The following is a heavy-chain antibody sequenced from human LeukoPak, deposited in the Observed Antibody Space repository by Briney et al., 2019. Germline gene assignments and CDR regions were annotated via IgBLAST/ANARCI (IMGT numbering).Heavy chain of an antibody. CDR3: AKGTAALRYYAMDV. CDR2: IGGSGGGT. CDR1: GFTFSTYA. Sequence: GGSLRLSCAASGFTFSTYAMTWVRHAPGKALEWVSGIGGSGGGTYHADSVKGRFTISRDNSNNTLYLQMNSLRADDTAVYYCAKGTAALRYYAMDVWGQGTTVTVSS. D-gene: IGHD6-6*01. J-gene: IGHJ6*02. V-gene: IGHV3-23*01.